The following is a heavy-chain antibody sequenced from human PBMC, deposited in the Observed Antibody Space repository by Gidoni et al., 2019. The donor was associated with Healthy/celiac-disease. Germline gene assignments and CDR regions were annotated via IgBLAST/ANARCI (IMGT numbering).Heavy chain of an antibody. CDR1: GGTFSSYA. Sequence: QVQLVQSGAEVKKPGSSVKVSCKASGGTFSSYAISWVRQAPGQGLEWMGGIIPIFGTANYAQKFQGRVTITADESTSTAYMELSSLRSEDTAVYYCARPHCSGGSCYFGAFDIWGQGTMVTVSS. V-gene: IGHV1-69*01. CDR3: ARPHCSGGSCYFGAFDI. D-gene: IGHD2-15*01. J-gene: IGHJ3*02. CDR2: IIPIFGTA.